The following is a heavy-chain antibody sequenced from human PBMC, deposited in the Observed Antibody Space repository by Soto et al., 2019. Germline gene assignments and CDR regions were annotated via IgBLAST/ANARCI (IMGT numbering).Heavy chain of an antibody. CDR3: GLEPTGTGGFDY. CDR2: IDLDSSHT. Sequence: QVQLVQSGPEVKMPGASVKVSCKASGHTFTGHHMHWVRQAPGQGLEWMAYIDLDSSHTKYAQRCQGRVTTTRDTSINTAYMELSGLRSDDTALYYCGLEPTGTGGFDYWGQGTLLTVSS. V-gene: IGHV1-2*02. D-gene: IGHD7-27*01. J-gene: IGHJ4*02. CDR1: GHTFTGHH.